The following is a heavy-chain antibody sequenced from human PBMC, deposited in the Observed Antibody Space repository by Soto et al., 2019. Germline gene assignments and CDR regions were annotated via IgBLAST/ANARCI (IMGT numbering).Heavy chain of an antibody. CDR3: ARVHVMVVAGSTFDY. CDR1: GYPISSRSY. J-gene: IGHJ4*01. V-gene: IGHV4-38-2*01. Sequence: LSRTCVVFGYPISSRSYWAWIRQPPGKGPEWIASIYHGGTTFYNPSLKSRITISVDTSNNQFSLKLTSVTAADTAVYYCARVHVMVVAGSTFDYWGHGTLVTVSS. D-gene: IGHD6-19*01. CDR2: IYHGGTT.